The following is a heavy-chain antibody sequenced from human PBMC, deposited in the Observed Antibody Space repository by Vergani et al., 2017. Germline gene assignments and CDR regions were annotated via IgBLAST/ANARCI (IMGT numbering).Heavy chain of an antibody. D-gene: IGHD2-2*01. V-gene: IGHV4-39*01. CDR1: NDSVSNTFYY. CDR3: TRVKGYCSSTSCYLHWYFDL. J-gene: IGHJ2*01. Sequence: QVQLQESGPGLVKPSETLSLTCTVSNDSVSNTFYYWGWIRQTPGKGLEWIGSIYYSGSTYYNPSLESRVTMSVDTSKSQFSLKLSSVTAADTAVYYCTRVKGYCSSTSCYLHWYFDLWGRGTLVTVSS. CDR2: IYYSGST.